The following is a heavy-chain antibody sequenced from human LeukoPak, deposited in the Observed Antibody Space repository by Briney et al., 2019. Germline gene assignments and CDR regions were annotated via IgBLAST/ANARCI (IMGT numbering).Heavy chain of an antibody. Sequence: GGSLRLSCAASGFTFSSYGMHWVRQAPGKGLEWVAFIRYDGSNKYYADSVKGRFTISRDNSKNTLYLQMNSLRAEDTAVYYCAKEGYSSGWFFDYWGQGTLVTVSS. CDR2: IRYDGSNK. CDR3: AKEGYSSGWFFDY. V-gene: IGHV3-30*02. CDR1: GFTFSSYG. D-gene: IGHD6-19*01. J-gene: IGHJ4*02.